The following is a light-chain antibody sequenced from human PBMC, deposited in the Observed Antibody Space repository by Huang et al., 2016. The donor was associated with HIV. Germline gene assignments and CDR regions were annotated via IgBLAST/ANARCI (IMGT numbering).Light chain of an antibody. Sequence: EIVMTQRPHSLPVALGQVASISCRSSQTLVHVDGTTYLSWLHQRPGQPPRLLIYEVSNRFSGVPGRISGSGAGTDFTLTISRVQPEDVGFYFCAQATQFPFTFGQGTKLEI. CDR2: EVS. CDR3: AQATQFPFT. J-gene: IGKJ2*01. CDR1: QTLVHVDGTTY. V-gene: IGKV2-24*01.